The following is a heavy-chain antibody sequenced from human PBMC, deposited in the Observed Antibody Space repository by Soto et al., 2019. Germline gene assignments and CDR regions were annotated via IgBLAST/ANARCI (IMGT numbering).Heavy chain of an antibody. CDR3: AREISSSLFIWFDP. CDR2: IIPIFGTA. CDR1: GGTFSSYA. D-gene: IGHD6-6*01. J-gene: IGHJ5*02. Sequence: QVQLVQSGAEVKKPGSSVKVSCKASGGTFSSYAISWVRQAPGQGLEWMGGIIPIFGTANYAKKFQGRVTITAAESTSTAYMELSSLISEETAVYYFAREISSSLFIWFDPWGQGALVTVSS. V-gene: IGHV1-69*01.